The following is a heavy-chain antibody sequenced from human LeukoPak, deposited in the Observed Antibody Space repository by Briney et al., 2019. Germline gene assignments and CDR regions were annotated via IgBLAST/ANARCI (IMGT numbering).Heavy chain of an antibody. CDR2: ISGSGGST. V-gene: IGHV3-23*01. J-gene: IGHJ4*02. CDR1: GFTFSSYA. D-gene: IGHD5-12*01. Sequence: GGSLRLSCAASGFTFSSYAMSWVRQAPGKGLEWVSAISGSGGSTYYADSVKGRFTTSRDNSKNTLYLQMNSLRAEDTAVYYCAKGRWLQLSHFDYWAREPWSPSPQ. CDR3: AKGRWLQLSHFDY.